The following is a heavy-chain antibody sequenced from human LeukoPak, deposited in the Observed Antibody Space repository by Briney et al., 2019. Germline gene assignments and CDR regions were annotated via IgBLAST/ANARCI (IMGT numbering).Heavy chain of an antibody. D-gene: IGHD1-1*01. CDR2: ISGDGGST. V-gene: IGHV3-43*02. J-gene: IGHJ4*02. CDR1: GFTFDDYA. CDR3: ARTPGTGTSSYFDY. Sequence: PGGSLRLSCAASGFTFDDYAMHWVRQAPGKGLEWVSLISGDGGSTYYADSVKGRFTISRDNSKNTVYLQMNSLRAEGTAVFYCARTPGTGTSSYFDYWGQGSLVSVSS.